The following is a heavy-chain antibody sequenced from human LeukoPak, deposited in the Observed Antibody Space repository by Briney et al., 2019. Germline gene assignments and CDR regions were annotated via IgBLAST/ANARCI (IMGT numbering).Heavy chain of an antibody. D-gene: IGHD5/OR15-5a*01. CDR3: AAGGVYSLLDH. CDR1: GDTLSELS. Sequence: ASVKVSCKVSGDTLSELSMHWVGQAPGKGLGWMGGFDPEDGETIYAQKFQGRFTMTEDTSTDTAYMELRSLRSDDTAVYYCAAGGVYSLLDHWGQGAQVTVSS. J-gene: IGHJ4*02. CDR2: FDPEDGET. V-gene: IGHV1-24*01.